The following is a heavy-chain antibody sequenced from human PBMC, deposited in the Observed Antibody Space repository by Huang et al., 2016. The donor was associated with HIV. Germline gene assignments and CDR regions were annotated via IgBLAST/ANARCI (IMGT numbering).Heavy chain of an antibody. J-gene: IGHJ4*02. V-gene: IGHV1-18*01. CDR1: AYTFINYG. Sequence: QVQLVQSGAEVKKPGASVKVSCKASAYTFINYGISWVRQAPGQGVEWMGWIRAYHGDTNYAQRLQGRVTMTTDTSTSTAYMELRGLRSDDTAVYYCARSSDGGRNDYWGQGTLVTVSS. CDR3: ARSSDGGRNDY. CDR2: IRAYHGDT. D-gene: IGHD3-10*01.